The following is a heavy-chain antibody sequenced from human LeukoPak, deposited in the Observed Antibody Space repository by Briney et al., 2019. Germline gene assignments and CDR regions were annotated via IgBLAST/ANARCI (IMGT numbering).Heavy chain of an antibody. D-gene: IGHD1-7*01. V-gene: IGHV4-34*01. CDR3: ARRWNYGRNYYIDV. Sequence: SETLSLTCAVYGGSFNIYYWSWVRQSPEKGLEWIGEMNDGGTINYNPSLLSRVTISLDRSKNQFSLKLTSVTTADTAVYYCARRWNYGRNYYIDVWGNGATVSVSS. CDR1: GGSFNIYY. J-gene: IGHJ6*03. CDR2: MNDGGTI.